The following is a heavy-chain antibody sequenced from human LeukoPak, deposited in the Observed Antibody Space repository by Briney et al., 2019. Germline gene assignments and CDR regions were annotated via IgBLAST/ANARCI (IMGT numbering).Heavy chain of an antibody. CDR3: ARSYSNHLFGMDV. CDR1: GFTVSSYY. J-gene: IGHJ6*02. V-gene: IGHV3-66*01. CDR2: MYSGGST. D-gene: IGHD4-11*01. Sequence: GGSLRLSCAASGFTVSSYYMTWVRQAPGKGLEWVSVMYSGGSTYYADSVKGRVAISRDNSQNTVFLQVNSVRVEDTAVYYCARSYSNHLFGMDVWGQGTAVTVSS.